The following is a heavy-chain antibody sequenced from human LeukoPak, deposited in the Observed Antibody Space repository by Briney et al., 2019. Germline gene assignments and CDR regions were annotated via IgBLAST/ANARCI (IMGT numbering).Heavy chain of an antibody. CDR1: GGSISSYY. D-gene: IGHD6-13*01. V-gene: IGHV4-59*12. J-gene: IGHJ4*02. CDR2: IYYSGGT. CDR3: ARFSSIAAAFDY. Sequence: SETLSLTCSVSGGSISSYYWSWIRQPPGKGLEWIGYIYYSGGTNCNPSLKSRVTISVDTSKNQFSLNLSSVTAADTAVYYCARFSSIAAAFDYWGLGTLVTVSS.